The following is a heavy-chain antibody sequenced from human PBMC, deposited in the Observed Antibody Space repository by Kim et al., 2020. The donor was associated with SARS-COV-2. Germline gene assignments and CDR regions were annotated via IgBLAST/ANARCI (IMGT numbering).Heavy chain of an antibody. Sequence: GGSLRLSCAASGFTFSSYGMHWVRQAPGKGLEWVAVISYDGSNKYYADSVKGRFTISRDNSKNTLYLQMNSLRAEDTAVYYCANLWFGGLLDYWGQGTLVTVSS. CDR3: ANLWFGGLLDY. CDR1: GFTFSSYG. D-gene: IGHD3-10*01. CDR2: ISYDGSNK. V-gene: IGHV3-30*18. J-gene: IGHJ4*02.